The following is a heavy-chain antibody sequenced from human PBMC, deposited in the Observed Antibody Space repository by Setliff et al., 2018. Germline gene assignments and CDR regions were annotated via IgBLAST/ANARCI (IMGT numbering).Heavy chain of an antibody. CDR1: GGSISSYY. J-gene: IGHJ3*02. CDR3: AGPRGYSYGNTNDAFDI. V-gene: IGHV4-59*01. CDR2: IYYSGST. D-gene: IGHD5-18*01. Sequence: PSETLSLTCTVSGGSISSYYWSWIRQPPGKGLEWTGYIYYSGSTNYNPSLKSRVTISVDTSKNQFSLKLSSVTAADTAVYYCAGPRGYSYGNTNDAFDIWGQGTMVTVSS.